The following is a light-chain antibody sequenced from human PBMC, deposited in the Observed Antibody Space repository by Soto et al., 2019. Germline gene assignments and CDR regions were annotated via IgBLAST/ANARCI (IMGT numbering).Light chain of an antibody. CDR1: QSISFY. CDR3: QQRSNWPLT. J-gene: IGKJ4*01. Sequence: EIVLTQSPATLSLSPGERATLSCRASQSISFYLTWYQHKPGQAPRLLIYDASNRATGIPARFSGSGSGTDFTLTISSLEPADFAVYYCQQRSNWPLTFGGGTKVDI. CDR2: DAS. V-gene: IGKV3-11*01.